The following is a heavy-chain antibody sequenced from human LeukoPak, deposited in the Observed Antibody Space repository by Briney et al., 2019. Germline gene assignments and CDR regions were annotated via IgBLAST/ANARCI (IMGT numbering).Heavy chain of an antibody. V-gene: IGHV3-64*02. CDR3: ATRHEYSYPY. CDR2: IGGNGDTS. D-gene: IGHD5-18*01. J-gene: IGHJ4*02. Sequence: GGSLRLSCVASGFTFYNYAMHWVRQAPGKGLEYVSAIGGNGDTSYYADSVKGRFTISRDNSKNTVYLQLGSLRTEDMAVYYCATRHEYSYPYWGQGTLVTVSS. CDR1: GFTFYNYA.